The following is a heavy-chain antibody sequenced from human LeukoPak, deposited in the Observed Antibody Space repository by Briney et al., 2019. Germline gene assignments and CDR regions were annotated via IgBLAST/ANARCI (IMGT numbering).Heavy chain of an antibody. J-gene: IGHJ5*02. D-gene: IGHD4-17*01. Sequence: SETLSLTCAVYGGSFSGYYWSWIRQPPGKGLEWIGEINHSGSTNYNPSLKSRVTISVDTSKNQFSLKLSSVTAADTAVYYCARHTGWFDPWGQGTLVTVSS. CDR2: INHSGST. V-gene: IGHV4-34*01. CDR3: ARHTGWFDP. CDR1: GGSFSGYY.